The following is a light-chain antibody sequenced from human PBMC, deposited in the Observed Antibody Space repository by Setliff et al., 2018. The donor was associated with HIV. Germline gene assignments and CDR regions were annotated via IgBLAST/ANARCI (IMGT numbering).Light chain of an antibody. CDR1: SSDVGGHNY. J-gene: IGLJ1*01. V-gene: IGLV2-14*03. CDR2: DVS. Sequence: QSVLTQPASVSGSPGQSITISCTGTSSDVGGHNYVSWYQQHPGKAPKLMIYDVSNRPSGVSNRFSGSKSGNTASLTISGLQAEDEADYHCSSYTSSSTLPFVFGTGTKVTVL. CDR3: SSYTSSSTLPFV.